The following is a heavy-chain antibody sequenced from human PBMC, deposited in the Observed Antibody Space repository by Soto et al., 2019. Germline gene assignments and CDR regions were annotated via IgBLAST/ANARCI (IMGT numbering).Heavy chain of an antibody. Sequence: GGSLRLSCAASGFTFGDYYVSWIRQAPGKGLEWVSYISSSGSTIYYADSVKGRFTISRDNAKNSLYLQMNSLRAEDTAVYYCARAIVLMPRDVWGKGTPVTVSS. CDR1: GFTFGDYY. CDR3: ARAIVLMPRDV. V-gene: IGHV3-11*01. D-gene: IGHD2-8*01. J-gene: IGHJ6*04. CDR2: ISSSGSTI.